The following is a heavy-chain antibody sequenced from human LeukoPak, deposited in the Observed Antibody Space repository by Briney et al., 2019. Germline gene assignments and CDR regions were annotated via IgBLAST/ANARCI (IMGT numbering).Heavy chain of an antibody. CDR3: ARSSSSYGMDV. CDR2: IDPSDSYT. Sequence: GESLKISCKASGYTFTSYWISWVRQMPGKGLEWMGKIDPSDSYTNYSPSFQGHATISTDKSISTAYLQWSSLKASDTAMYYCARSSSSYGMDVWGQGTKVTVSS. CDR1: GYTFTSYW. J-gene: IGHJ6*02. V-gene: IGHV5-10-1*01.